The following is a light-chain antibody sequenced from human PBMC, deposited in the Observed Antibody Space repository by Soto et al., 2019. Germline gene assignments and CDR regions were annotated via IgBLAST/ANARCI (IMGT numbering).Light chain of an antibody. CDR3: QQSYSTPWK. J-gene: IGKJ1*01. CDR2: AAS. V-gene: IGKV1-39*01. Sequence: DIQMTQSPSSLSASVGDRVTITCRASQSISSYLNWYQQKPGKDPKLLIYAASSLQSGVPSRFSGSGSGTDFTLTISSLQPEDVATYYCQQSYSTPWKFGQGTKVEIK. CDR1: QSISSY.